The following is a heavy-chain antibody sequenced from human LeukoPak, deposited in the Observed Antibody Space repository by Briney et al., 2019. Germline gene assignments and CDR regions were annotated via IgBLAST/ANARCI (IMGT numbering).Heavy chain of an antibody. V-gene: IGHV1-46*01. CDR2: INPSGGST. J-gene: IGHJ4*02. CDR3: ARTAARRFDY. CDR1: GYTFTNYY. Sequence: ASVKVSCKASGYTFTNYYIHWVRQAPGQGLEWLGIINPSGGSTSYAQKFQDRVTMTRDTSTSTVYMELSSLRSDDTAVYYCARTAARRFDYWGQGTLVTVSS. D-gene: IGHD6-6*01.